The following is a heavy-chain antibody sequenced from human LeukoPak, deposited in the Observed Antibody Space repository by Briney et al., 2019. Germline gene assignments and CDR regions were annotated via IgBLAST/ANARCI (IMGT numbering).Heavy chain of an antibody. V-gene: IGHV3-48*03. CDR3: ARDDSSSSGLNYYYYGMDV. CDR2: ISSSGSTI. J-gene: IGHJ6*02. D-gene: IGHD6-6*01. CDR1: GFTFSSYE. Sequence: GGSLTLSCAASGFTFSSYEMNWVRQAPGKGLEWVSYISSSGSTIYYADSVKGRFTISRDNAKNSLYLQMNSLRAEDTAVYYCARDDSSSSGLNYYYYGMDVWGQGNTGTVSS.